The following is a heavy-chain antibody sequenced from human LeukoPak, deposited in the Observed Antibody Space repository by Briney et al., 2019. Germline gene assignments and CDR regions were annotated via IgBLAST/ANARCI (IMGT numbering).Heavy chain of an antibody. CDR3: ARVTAMTTYSLFDY. CDR1: GGSINYNSW. V-gene: IGHV4-4*02. J-gene: IGHJ4*02. CDR2: IYHVGST. Sequence: SETLSLTCAVSGGSINYNSWWSWVRQPPGKGLEWIGEIYHVGSTNYNPSLKSRVTISVDKSKNQFSLRLSSVTAADTAVYYCARVTAMTTYSLFDYWGQGILVTVSS. D-gene: IGHD4-17*01.